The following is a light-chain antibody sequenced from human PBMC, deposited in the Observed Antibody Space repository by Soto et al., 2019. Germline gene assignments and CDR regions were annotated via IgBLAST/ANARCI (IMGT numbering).Light chain of an antibody. J-gene: IGKJ1*01. CDR2: GAS. Sequence: EIVMTQSPATLSESLGERATLSCRASQSVTTNLAWYQQKPGQAPRLLIYGASTRATRIPARFSGRGSGTEFTLTVSSLQSEDFAVYYCQHYNNETPWTFGQGTKVDIK. V-gene: IGKV3-15*01. CDR1: QSVTTN. CDR3: QHYNNETPWT.